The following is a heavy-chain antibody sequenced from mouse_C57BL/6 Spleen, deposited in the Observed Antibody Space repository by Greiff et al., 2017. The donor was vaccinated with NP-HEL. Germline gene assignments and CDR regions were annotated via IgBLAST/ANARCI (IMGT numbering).Heavy chain of an antibody. CDR1: GFTFTDYY. V-gene: IGHV7-3*01. J-gene: IGHJ4*01. CDR3: ARSYYGSSYGAMDY. CDR2: IRNKANGYTT. Sequence: EVKVEESGGGLVQPGGSLSLSCAASGFTFTDYYMSWVRQPPGKALEWMGFIRNKANGYTTEYSASVKGRFTISRDNSQSILYLQMNALRAVDSATYYCARSYYGSSYGAMDYWGQGTSVTVSS. D-gene: IGHD1-1*01.